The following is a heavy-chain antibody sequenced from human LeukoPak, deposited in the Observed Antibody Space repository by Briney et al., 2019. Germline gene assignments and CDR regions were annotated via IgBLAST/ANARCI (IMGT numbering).Heavy chain of an antibody. CDR2: INYSGST. CDR1: GDSISNYY. CDR3: ARQLRGEAVAGHLQPFDY. D-gene: IGHD6-19*01. Sequence: TAETLSLTCTVSGDSISNYYWSWIRQPPGKGLEWIGYINYSGSTNYNPSLKSRVTISVDTSKNQFSLKLSSVTAADTAVYFCARQLRGEAVAGHLQPFDYWGQGTLVTVSS. V-gene: IGHV4-59*08. J-gene: IGHJ4*02.